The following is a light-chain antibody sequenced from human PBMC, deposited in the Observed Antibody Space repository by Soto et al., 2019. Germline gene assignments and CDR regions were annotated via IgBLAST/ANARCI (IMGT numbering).Light chain of an antibody. CDR2: DVT. CDR3: CSYAGSYTV. J-gene: IGLJ2*01. Sequence: QSALTQPRSVSGSPGQSVTISCTGTSSDVGGYDYVSWYQQHPGKAPKLMINDVTERPSGVPDRFSGSKSGNTASLTISGLQAEDEADYYCCSYAGSYTVFGGGTK. V-gene: IGLV2-11*01. CDR1: SSDVGGYDY.